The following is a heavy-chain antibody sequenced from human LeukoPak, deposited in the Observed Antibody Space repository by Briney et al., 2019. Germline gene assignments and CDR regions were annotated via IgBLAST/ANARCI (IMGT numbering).Heavy chain of an antibody. Sequence: TGGSLRLSCAASGFTFSSYAMSWVRQAPGKGLEWVSAISGSGGSTYYADSVKGRFTISRDNSKSTLYLQMNSLRAEDTAVYYCAKNGPYYDSSGPYYFDYWGQGTLVTVSS. CDR3: AKNGPYYDSSGPYYFDY. D-gene: IGHD3-22*01. J-gene: IGHJ4*02. CDR2: ISGSGGST. CDR1: GFTFSSYA. V-gene: IGHV3-23*01.